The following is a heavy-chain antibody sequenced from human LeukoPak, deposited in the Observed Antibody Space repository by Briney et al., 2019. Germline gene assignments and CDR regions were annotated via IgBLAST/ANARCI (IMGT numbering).Heavy chain of an antibody. J-gene: IGHJ1*01. D-gene: IGHD3-22*01. Sequence: GGSLRLSCEASGFTFSSYEMNWVRQAPGKGLEWVSYISSSGSTKYYADSVKGRFTISRDNAKNSLYLQMNSLRAEDTAVYYCVVGDYYDTSGYYRAFQHWGQGTLVTVSS. CDR1: GFTFSSYE. V-gene: IGHV3-48*03. CDR2: ISSSGSTK. CDR3: VVGDYYDTSGYYRAFQH.